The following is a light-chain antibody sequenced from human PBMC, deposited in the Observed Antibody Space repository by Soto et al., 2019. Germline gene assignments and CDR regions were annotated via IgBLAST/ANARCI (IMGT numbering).Light chain of an antibody. Sequence: AIPVTQSPSSPSASVGDTVTITCRASQGISSAFAWYQQKPGKVPRLLIYDVINLQSGVPSRFSGCGSGTDFTPTISRLQPEDFATYYCQQLETYPLTFGQGTRLEIK. J-gene: IGKJ5*01. CDR2: DVI. V-gene: IGKV1-13*02. CDR3: QQLETYPLT. CDR1: QGISSA.